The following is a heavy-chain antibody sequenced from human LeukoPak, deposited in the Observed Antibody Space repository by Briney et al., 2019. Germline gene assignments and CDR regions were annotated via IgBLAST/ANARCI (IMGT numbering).Heavy chain of an antibody. CDR2: IYYSGST. J-gene: IGHJ6*03. CDR3: ARDLDGYCSSTSCYTHYYYYYIDV. CDR1: GGSISSYY. D-gene: IGHD2-2*02. V-gene: IGHV4-59*01. Sequence: SETLSLTCTVSGGSISSYYWSWIRQPPGKGLEWIGYIYYSGSTNYNPSLKSRVTISVDTSKNQFSLMLSSVTAADTAVYYCARDLDGYCSSTSCYTHYYYYYIDVWGKGTTVTVSS.